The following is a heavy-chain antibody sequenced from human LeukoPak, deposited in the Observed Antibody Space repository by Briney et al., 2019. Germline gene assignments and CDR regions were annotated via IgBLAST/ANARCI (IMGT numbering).Heavy chain of an antibody. V-gene: IGHV4-59*01. CDR1: GGSISSYY. CDR3: ARGYSAYRIDY. J-gene: IGHJ4*02. D-gene: IGHD5-12*01. CDR2: IYYSGST. Sequence: SETLSLTCTVPGGSISSYYWSWIRQPPGKGLECIGYIYYSGSTNYNPSLKSRVTISVDTSKNQFSLRLSSVTAADTAVYYCARGYSAYRIDYWGQGTLVTVSS.